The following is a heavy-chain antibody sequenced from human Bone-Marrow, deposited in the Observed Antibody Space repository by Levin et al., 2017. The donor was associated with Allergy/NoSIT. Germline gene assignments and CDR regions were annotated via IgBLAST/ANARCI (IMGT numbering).Heavy chain of an antibody. D-gene: IGHD2-2*01. J-gene: IGHJ5*01. CDR1: GGTFTSYA. CDR3: ARQAVPAAMNGFDS. V-gene: IGHV1-69*13. CDR2: IIPIFGTT. Sequence: SVKVSCKASGGTFTSYAISWVRQAPGQGPEWMGGIIPIFGTTNYAQKFQGRVTITADESTSTAYMDLSSLRSEDTAVYYCARQAVPAAMNGFDSWGQGTLVTVSS.